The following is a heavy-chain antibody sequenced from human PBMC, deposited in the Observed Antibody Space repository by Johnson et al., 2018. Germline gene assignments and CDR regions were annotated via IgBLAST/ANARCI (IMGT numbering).Heavy chain of an antibody. CDR2: ISGSGGST. J-gene: IGHJ3*02. CDR3: AKGKVVYSYGRDAFDI. D-gene: IGHD5-18*01. CDR1: GFTFSSYA. Sequence: VQLVQSGGGLVQPGGSLRLSCAASGFTFSSYAMSWVRQAPGKGLEWVSAISGSGGSTYYADSVKGRFTISRDNSTHTLYLQMNSLRAEDTAVDYCAKGKVVYSYGRDAFDIWGQGTMVTVSS. V-gene: IGHV3-23*04.